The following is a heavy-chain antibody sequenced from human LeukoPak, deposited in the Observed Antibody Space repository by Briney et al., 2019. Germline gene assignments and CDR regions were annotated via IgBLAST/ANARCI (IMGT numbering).Heavy chain of an antibody. CDR3: ARVGITMVRGVTDAFDI. Sequence: SQTLSLTCTVSGGSISSGGYYWSWIRQHPGKGLEWIGYIYYSGSTYYNPSLKSRVTISVDTSKNQFSLKLSSVTAADTAVYYCARVGITMVRGVTDAFDIWGQGTMVTVSS. CDR2: IYYSGST. J-gene: IGHJ3*02. V-gene: IGHV4-31*03. CDR1: GGSISSGGYY. D-gene: IGHD3-10*01.